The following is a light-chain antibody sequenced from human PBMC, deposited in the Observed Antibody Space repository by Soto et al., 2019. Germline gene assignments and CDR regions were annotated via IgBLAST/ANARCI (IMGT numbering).Light chain of an antibody. Sequence: VLTQSPAALSLFPGERATLSCRASLNVNSYLAWYQQKPGQAPRLLIYDASNRAAGIPARFSGSGSGTDFTLTISSLEPEDFAIYYCQKRQYWPPITSGQGTRLEIK. J-gene: IGKJ5*01. CDR3: QKRQYWPPIT. V-gene: IGKV3-11*01. CDR2: DAS. CDR1: LNVNSY.